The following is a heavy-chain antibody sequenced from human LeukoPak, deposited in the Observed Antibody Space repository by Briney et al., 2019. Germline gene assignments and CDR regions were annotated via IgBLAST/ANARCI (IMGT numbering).Heavy chain of an antibody. Sequence: SGGSLRLSCAASGFTFSSYAMSWVRQAPGKGLEWVSSISAGGGSINYADSVKGRFTISRDISKNTLYLQMNSLRAEDTAVYYCARDRYGSGSYYNIPSFDYWGQGTLVTVSS. CDR3: ARDRYGSGSYYNIPSFDY. D-gene: IGHD3-10*01. J-gene: IGHJ4*02. V-gene: IGHV3-23*01. CDR2: ISAGGGSI. CDR1: GFTFSSYA.